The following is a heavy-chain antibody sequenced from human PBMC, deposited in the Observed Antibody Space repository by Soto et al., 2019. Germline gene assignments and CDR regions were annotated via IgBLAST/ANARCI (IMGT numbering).Heavy chain of an antibody. Sequence: GASVKVSCKASGYTFTSYGIHWVRQAPGQRLEWTGWINAGNGNTKYSEKFQGRVTITRDTSASTAYLELSSLRSEDTAVYYCARDPNDSSAYYHHYYYGMDVRGLGTTVTVSS. CDR3: ARDPNDSSAYYHHYYYGMDV. CDR2: INAGNGNT. J-gene: IGHJ6*02. CDR1: GYTFTSYG. V-gene: IGHV1-3*01. D-gene: IGHD3-22*01.